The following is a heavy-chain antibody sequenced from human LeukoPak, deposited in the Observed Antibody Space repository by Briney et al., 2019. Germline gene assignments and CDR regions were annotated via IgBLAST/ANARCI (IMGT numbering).Heavy chain of an antibody. CDR1: GFTFSSYE. CDR2: ISSSGSTI. J-gene: IGHJ4*02. CDR3: ARDTPYYDSSGYSDY. Sequence: GGSLRLSCAASGFTFSSYEMNWVRQAPGKGLEWVSYISSSGSTIYYADSVKGRFTISRDNAKNSLYLQMNSLRAEDTAIYYCARDTPYYDSSGYSDYWGQGTLVTVSS. V-gene: IGHV3-48*03. D-gene: IGHD3-22*01.